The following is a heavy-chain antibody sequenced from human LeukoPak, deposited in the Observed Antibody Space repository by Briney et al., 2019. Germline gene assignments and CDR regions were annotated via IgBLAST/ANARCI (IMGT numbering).Heavy chain of an antibody. D-gene: IGHD6-13*01. CDR1: GFTFSSYE. CDR2: ISSSGTTI. V-gene: IGHV3-48*03. CDR3: ARISGAAAQHFDY. Sequence: GGSLRLSCVASGFTFSSYEMNWVRQAPGKGLEWVSYISSSGTTIYYADSVKGRFAISRDNAKNSLYLQMNSLRAEDTAVYYCARISGAAAQHFDYWGQGTLVTVSS. J-gene: IGHJ4*02.